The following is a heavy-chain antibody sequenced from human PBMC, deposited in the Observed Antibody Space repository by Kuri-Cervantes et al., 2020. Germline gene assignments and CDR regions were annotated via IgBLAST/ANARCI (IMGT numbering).Heavy chain of an antibody. Sequence: SQTLSLTCAVYGGSFSGYYWSWIRQPPGKGLEWIGEINHSGSTNYNPSLKSRVTISVDTSKNQFPLKLSSVTAADTAVYYCARGSGWYGYWGQGTLVTVSS. CDR1: GGSFSGYY. CDR3: ARGSGWYGY. CDR2: INHSGST. V-gene: IGHV4-34*01. J-gene: IGHJ4*02. D-gene: IGHD6-19*01.